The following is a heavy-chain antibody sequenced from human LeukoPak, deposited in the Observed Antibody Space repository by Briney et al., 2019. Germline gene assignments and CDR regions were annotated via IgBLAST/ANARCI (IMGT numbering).Heavy chain of an antibody. CDR1: GFTFSTYA. CDR2: ICGSDGSR. D-gene: IGHD2-2*01. Sequence: GGSLRLSCAASGFTFSTYAMSWVRQAPGKGLGWVSAICGSDGSRYYADSVKGRFTISRDNSKNTLSLQMNSLRGEDTAVYYCAKGGSPSCYSSSGYWGQGTLVTVSS. CDR3: AKGGSPSCYSSSGY. V-gene: IGHV3-23*01. J-gene: IGHJ4*02.